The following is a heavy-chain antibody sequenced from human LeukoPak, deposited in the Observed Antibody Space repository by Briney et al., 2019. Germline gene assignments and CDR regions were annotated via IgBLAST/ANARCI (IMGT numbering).Heavy chain of an antibody. CDR2: IIPIFGTA. CDR3: ARGVVPAARGVFDY. Sequence: SVKVSCKASGGTFSSYAISWVRQAPGQGLEWMGGIIPIFGTANYAQKFQGRVTITADKFTSTAYMELSSLRSEDTAVYYCARGVVPAARGVFDYWGQGTLVTVSS. J-gene: IGHJ4*02. V-gene: IGHV1-69*06. CDR1: GGTFSSYA. D-gene: IGHD2-2*01.